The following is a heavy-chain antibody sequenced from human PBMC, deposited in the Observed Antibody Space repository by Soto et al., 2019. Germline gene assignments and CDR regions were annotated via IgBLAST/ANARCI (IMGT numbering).Heavy chain of an antibody. D-gene: IGHD2-21*02. CDR1: GYTFTRSG. J-gene: IGHJ6*04. V-gene: IGHV1-18*01. CDR2: ISSYNGDT. Sequence: QVQLVQSGAEVKKPGASVKVSCKASGYTFTRSGISWVRQAPGQGPEWMGWISSYNGDTNYAQTFQGRVTMTTDTSTSTAYMEPRTLRFADTPLSCAARAGVTPYSYPGTDAWDKGTPVTLSS. CDR3: ARAGVTPYSYPGTDA.